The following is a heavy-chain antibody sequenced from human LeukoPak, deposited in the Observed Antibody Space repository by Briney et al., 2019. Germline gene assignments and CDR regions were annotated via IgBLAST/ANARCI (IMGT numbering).Heavy chain of an antibody. V-gene: IGHV3-21*06. CDR3: ARGVRVWRWLPQAFDI. CDR2: ITRSNYI. D-gene: IGHD5-24*01. CDR1: GFTFSSYA. J-gene: IGHJ3*02. Sequence: GGSLRLSCAASGFTFSSYAMSWVRQAPGMGLEWVSSITRSNYIYYADSVKGRFTISRDNAKNSLFLQMNSLRAEDTAVYYCARGVRVWRWLPQAFDIWGQGTMVTVSS.